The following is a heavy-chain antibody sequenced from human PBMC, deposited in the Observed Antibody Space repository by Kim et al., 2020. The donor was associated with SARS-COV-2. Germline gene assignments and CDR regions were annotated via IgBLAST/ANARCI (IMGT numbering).Heavy chain of an antibody. J-gene: IGHJ2*01. CDR2: ISGSGDST. Sequence: GGSLRLSCAASGFTFSSYAMSWVRQAPGKGLEWVSAISGSGDSTYYADSVKGRFTISRDNSKNTLYLQMNSLRAEDTAVYYCAKDHLVWFGGYFDLWGRGTLVTVSS. CDR3: AKDHLVWFGGYFDL. V-gene: IGHV3-23*01. D-gene: IGHD3-10*01. CDR1: GFTFSSYA.